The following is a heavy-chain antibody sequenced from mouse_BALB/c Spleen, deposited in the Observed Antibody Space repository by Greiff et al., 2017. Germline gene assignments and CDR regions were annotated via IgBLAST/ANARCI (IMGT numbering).Heavy chain of an antibody. CDR1: GYTFTDYW. J-gene: IGHJ4*01. V-gene: IGHV1-69*01. CDR2: IDTSDSYT. Sequence: VQLQQPGAELVMPGASVKMSCKASGYTFTDYWMHWVKQRPGQGLEWIGAIDTSDSYTSYNQKFKGKATLTVDESSSTAYMQLSSLTSEDSAVYYCARLDFYAMDYWGQGTSVTVSS. CDR3: ARLDFYAMDY.